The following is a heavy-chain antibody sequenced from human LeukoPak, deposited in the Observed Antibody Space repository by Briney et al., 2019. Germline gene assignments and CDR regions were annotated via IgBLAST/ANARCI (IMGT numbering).Heavy chain of an antibody. CDR2: ISGSGSYT. V-gene: IGHV3-23*01. CDR1: GFTFSTYA. D-gene: IGHD3-16*01. J-gene: IGHJ4*02. CDR3: IKGGISPWY. Sequence: PGGSLRLSCAASGFTFSTYAMTWVRQAPGKGLEWVSTISGSGSYTYYADSVKGRFTISRDNSKNTVYLQMNSLRAEDTAVYYCIKGGISPWYWGQGTLVTVSS.